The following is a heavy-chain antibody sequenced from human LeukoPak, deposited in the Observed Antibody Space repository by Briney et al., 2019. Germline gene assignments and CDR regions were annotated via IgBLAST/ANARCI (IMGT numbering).Heavy chain of an antibody. CDR2: ISSSSSYI. Sequence: GGSLRLPCAASGFTFDKAWMTWVRQAPGKGLEWVSSISSSSSYIYYADSVKGRFTISRDNAKNSLYLQMNSLRAEDTAVYYCAKELESYDSTGSTFDFWGQGALVTVSS. V-gene: IGHV3-21*01. D-gene: IGHD3-22*01. J-gene: IGHJ4*02. CDR1: GFTFDKAW. CDR3: AKELESYDSTGSTFDF.